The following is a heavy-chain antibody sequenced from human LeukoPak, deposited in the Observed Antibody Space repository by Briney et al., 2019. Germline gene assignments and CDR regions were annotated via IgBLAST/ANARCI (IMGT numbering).Heavy chain of an antibody. Sequence: GESLKISCKCSGYSFSSYWIGCVRQMPGQVLEWMGIISPGDSETRYSPSFQGQVTISDDKSISTAYLQWSSLKASDTAMYYCARLGSGYGDYWGQGTLVTVSS. V-gene: IGHV5-51*01. CDR1: GYSFSSYW. J-gene: IGHJ4*02. CDR2: ISPGDSET. D-gene: IGHD3-22*01. CDR3: ARLGSGYGDY.